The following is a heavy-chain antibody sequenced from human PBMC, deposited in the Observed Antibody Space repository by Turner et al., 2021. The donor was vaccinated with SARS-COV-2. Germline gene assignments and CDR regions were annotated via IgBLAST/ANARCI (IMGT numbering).Heavy chain of an antibody. CDR1: GITVSGNY. CDR2: VYSGGST. V-gene: IGHV3-66*01. J-gene: IGHJ6*02. Sequence: EVQLLESGGGLVQPGGSLRLSCAASGITVSGNYMDWVHQAPGKGLEWVSVVYSGGSTYYAESVKGRFTNSGDNSKNTLYLQMNNLRAEDTAVYYCARDLYYYGMDVWGQGTTVTVSS. CDR3: ARDLYYYGMDV.